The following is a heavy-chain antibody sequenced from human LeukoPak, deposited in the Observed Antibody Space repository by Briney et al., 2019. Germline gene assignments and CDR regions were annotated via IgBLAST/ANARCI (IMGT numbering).Heavy chain of an antibody. CDR3: AKGTGYDFWSGYLLYYGMDV. CDR1: TFXXXA. Sequence: TFXXXAMSWVXQXPGKGLEWVSAISGSGGSTYYADSVKGRFTISRDNSKKTLYLQMNSLRAEHTAVYYCAKGTGYDFWSGYLLYYGMDVWGQGTTVTVSS. V-gene: IGHV3-23*01. D-gene: IGHD3-3*01. J-gene: IGHJ6*02. CDR2: ISGSGGST.